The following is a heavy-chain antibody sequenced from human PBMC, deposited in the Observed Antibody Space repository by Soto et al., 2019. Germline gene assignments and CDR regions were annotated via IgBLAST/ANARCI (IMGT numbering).Heavy chain of an antibody. CDR3: ARVPLYCSSTSCQFTYYDYYGMDV. J-gene: IGHJ6*02. V-gene: IGHV1-69*01. CDR1: GGTFSSYA. CDR2: IIPIFGTA. Sequence: QVQLVQSGAEVKKPGSSVKVSCKASGGTFSSYAISWVRQAPGQGLEWMGGIIPIFGTANYAQKFQGRVTITADESTSTAYMELSSLRSEDTSVYYCARVPLYCSSTSCQFTYYDYYGMDVWGQGTTVTVSS. D-gene: IGHD2-2*01.